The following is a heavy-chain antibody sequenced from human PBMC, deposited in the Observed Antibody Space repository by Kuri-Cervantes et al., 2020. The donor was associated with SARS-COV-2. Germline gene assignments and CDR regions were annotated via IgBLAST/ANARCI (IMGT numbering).Heavy chain of an antibody. CDR2: MRGDGGEQ. Sequence: GGSLRLSCVGSGFTFNDDWMSWVRQAPGKGLEWVAIMRGDGGEQYYADSVRGRFSISRDHSKNSVYVEMNSLRAEDTAVYYCARDPGGYSYGYMWAFDIWGQGTMVTVSS. D-gene: IGHD5-18*01. CDR1: GFTFNDDW. CDR3: ARDPGGYSYGYMWAFDI. V-gene: IGHV3-7*01. J-gene: IGHJ3*02.